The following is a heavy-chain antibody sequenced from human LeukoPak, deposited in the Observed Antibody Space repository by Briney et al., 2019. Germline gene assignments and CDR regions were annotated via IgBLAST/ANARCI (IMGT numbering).Heavy chain of an antibody. CDR1: GDSISNYF. CDR2: IYAGDSA. Sequence: SETLSLTCTVSGDSISNYFWSWILQPAGKGLEWIGRIYAGDSAKYNPSLETRVTVSVDTSTNKLSLKLSSVTAADTAVSYCAREGYSYGYYFDYWGQGTLVTVSS. CDR3: AREGYSYGYYFDY. J-gene: IGHJ4*02. V-gene: IGHV4-4*07. D-gene: IGHD5-18*01.